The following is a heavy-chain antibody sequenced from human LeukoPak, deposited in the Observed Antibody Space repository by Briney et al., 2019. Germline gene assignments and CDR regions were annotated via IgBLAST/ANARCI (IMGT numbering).Heavy chain of an antibody. J-gene: IGHJ3*02. Sequence: SETLSLTCAVYGGSFSGYYWSWIRQPPGKGLEWIGSIYYSGSTYYNPSLKSRVTISVDTSKNQFSLKLSSVTAADTAVYYCARENRITYAFDIWGQGTMVTVSS. V-gene: IGHV4-34*01. CDR1: GGSFSGYY. D-gene: IGHD3-10*01. CDR3: ARENRITYAFDI. CDR2: IYYSGST.